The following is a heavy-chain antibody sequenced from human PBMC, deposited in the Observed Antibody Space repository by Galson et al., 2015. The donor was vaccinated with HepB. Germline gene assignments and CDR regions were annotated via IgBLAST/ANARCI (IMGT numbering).Heavy chain of an antibody. Sequence: SLRLSCAAAGVAFSRDGLHWVRQAPGKGLEWVAVISYDGSNKYYADSVKGRFTISRDNSKNTLYLQMNSLRAEDTAVYYCAKDVHYDSSGLDYWGQGTLVTVSS. CDR2: ISYDGSNK. D-gene: IGHD3-22*01. CDR1: GVAFSRDG. J-gene: IGHJ4*02. CDR3: AKDVHYDSSGLDY. V-gene: IGHV3-30*18.